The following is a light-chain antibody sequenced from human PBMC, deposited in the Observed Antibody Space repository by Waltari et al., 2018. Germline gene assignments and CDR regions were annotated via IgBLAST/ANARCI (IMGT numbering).Light chain of an antibody. CDR1: QSVSSY. CDR3: QQRSTWPIT. Sequence: EIVLTQSPATLSLSPGERATLSCRASQSVSSYLAWYQQKPGQAPRLLIYDASNRATGIPARFSGSGSGTDFTLTISSLGPEDFAIYYCQQRSTWPITFGQGTRLEIK. CDR2: DAS. J-gene: IGKJ5*01. V-gene: IGKV3-11*01.